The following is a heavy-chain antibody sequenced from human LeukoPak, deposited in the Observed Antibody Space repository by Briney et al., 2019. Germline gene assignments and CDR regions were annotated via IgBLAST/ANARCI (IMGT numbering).Heavy chain of an antibody. J-gene: IGHJ4*02. Sequence: SETLSLTCTVSGDSISSSTYYWGWIRQPPGKGLEWIGTIYSSGSTYYNPSLKSRVTISVDTSKNQFSLKLNSVTAADTAVYYCARDLRWPPSGWGQGTLVTVSS. CDR2: IYSSGST. CDR1: GDSISSSTYY. V-gene: IGHV4-39*02. D-gene: IGHD4-23*01. CDR3: ARDLRWPPSG.